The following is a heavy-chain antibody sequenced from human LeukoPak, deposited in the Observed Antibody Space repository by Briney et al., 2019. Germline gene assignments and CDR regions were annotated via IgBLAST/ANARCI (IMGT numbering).Heavy chain of an antibody. D-gene: IGHD3-10*01. CDR1: GFTFSSYA. V-gene: IGHV3-30*07. CDR3: AKLLLLMVRGVIPLFDY. J-gene: IGHJ4*02. Sequence: PGGSLRLSCAASGFTFSSYAMHWVRQAPGKGLEWVAVISYDGSNKYYADSVKGRFTISRDNSKNTLYLQMNSLRAEDTAVYYCAKLLLLMVRGVIPLFDYWGQGTLVTVSS. CDR2: ISYDGSNK.